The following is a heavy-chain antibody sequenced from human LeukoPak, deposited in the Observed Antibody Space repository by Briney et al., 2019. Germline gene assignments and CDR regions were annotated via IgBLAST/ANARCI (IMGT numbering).Heavy chain of an antibody. Sequence: PGGSPRLSCAASGFTVSSNYMSWVRQAPGKGLEWVSVIYRGGSTYYADSVKGRFTISRDNSKNTLYLQMNSLRAEDTAVYYCARDKGRDGYNYENYWGQGTLVTVCS. CDR2: IYRGGST. V-gene: IGHV3-66*01. CDR1: GFTVSSNY. J-gene: IGHJ4*02. D-gene: IGHD5-24*01. CDR3: ARDKGRDGYNYENY.